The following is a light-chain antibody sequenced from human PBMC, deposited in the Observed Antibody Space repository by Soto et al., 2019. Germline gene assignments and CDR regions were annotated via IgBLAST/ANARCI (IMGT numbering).Light chain of an antibody. CDR2: GAS. CDR1: QSVSSN. CDR3: QQYNNWPPERT. V-gene: IGKV3-15*01. Sequence: EIVMTQSPATLSVSPGERATLSCRASQSVSSNLAWYQQKPGQAPRLLIYGASTRATGIPARFSGSGSGTEFTLTISSLQSEDFVVYYCQQYNNWPPERTFGQGTKVDIK. J-gene: IGKJ1*01.